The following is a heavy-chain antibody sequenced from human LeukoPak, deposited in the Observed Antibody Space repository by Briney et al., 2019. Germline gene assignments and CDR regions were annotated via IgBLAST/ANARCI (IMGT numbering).Heavy chain of an antibody. D-gene: IGHD2/OR15-2a*01. Sequence: PGGSLRLSCAASGFKFSNFGLHWVRQAPGKGLEWVAVISYDGGNKYYVDSVKGRFTVSRDNSKNTVYLQMNSLRPEDTAVYYCAKVGEKNMVEAFEIWGQGTRDTVSP. CDR2: ISYDGGNK. J-gene: IGHJ3*02. CDR1: GFKFSNFG. CDR3: AKVGEKNMVEAFEI. V-gene: IGHV3-30*18.